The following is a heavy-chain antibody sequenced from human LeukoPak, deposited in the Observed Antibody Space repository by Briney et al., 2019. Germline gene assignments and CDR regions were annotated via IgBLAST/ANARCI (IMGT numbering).Heavy chain of an antibody. D-gene: IGHD3-10*01. CDR1: GGSISSSY. Sequence: SETLSLTCTVSGGSISSSYWSWIRQPAGKGLEWIGRIYTSGSTNYNPSLKSRVTISVDTSKNQFSLKLSSVTAADTAVYYCARDLGGGSGSYHDYWGQGTLVTVSS. V-gene: IGHV4-4*07. CDR2: IYTSGST. CDR3: ARDLGGGSGSYHDY. J-gene: IGHJ4*02.